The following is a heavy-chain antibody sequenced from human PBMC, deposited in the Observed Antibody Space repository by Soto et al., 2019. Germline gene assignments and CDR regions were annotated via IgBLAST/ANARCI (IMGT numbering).Heavy chain of an antibody. J-gene: IGHJ6*02. CDR3: AREGIVVGVAATVEDYYGMDV. CDR1: GFTFSSYS. CDR2: ISSSSSYI. Sequence: GGSLRLSCAASGFTFSSYSMNWVRQAPGKGLEWVSSISSSSSYIYYADSVKGQFTISRDNAKNSLYLQMNSLRAEDTAVYYCAREGIVVGVAATVEDYYGMDVWGQGTTVTVSS. D-gene: IGHD2-15*01. V-gene: IGHV3-21*01.